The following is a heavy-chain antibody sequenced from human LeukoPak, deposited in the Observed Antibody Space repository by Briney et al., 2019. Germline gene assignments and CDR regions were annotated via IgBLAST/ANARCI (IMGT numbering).Heavy chain of an antibody. CDR2: ISSSSTYT. CDR3: ARVPGDCSSTSCFDMYFDY. D-gene: IGHD2-2*01. CDR1: GSTFSDYY. V-gene: IGHV3-11*06. Sequence: GGSLRLSCAASGSTFSDYYMSWIRQAPGKGLEWVSYISSSSTYTDYADSVKGRFTISRDNAKNSLYLQMNSLRAEDTAVYYCARVPGDCSSTSCFDMYFDYWGQGTLVTVSS. J-gene: IGHJ4*02.